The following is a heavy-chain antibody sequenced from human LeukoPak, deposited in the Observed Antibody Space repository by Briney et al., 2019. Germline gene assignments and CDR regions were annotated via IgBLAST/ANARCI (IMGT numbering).Heavy chain of an antibody. V-gene: IGHV5-51*01. CDR1: GYSFTSYW. D-gene: IGHD3-10*01. J-gene: IGHJ1*01. CDR2: IYPGDSDT. Sequence: GESLKISCKGSGYSFTSYWIGWVRQMPGKGPEWMGIIYPGDSDTRYSPSFQGQVTISADKSISTAYLQWSSLKASDTAMYYCARRDYGSGSYYNERGQTEYFQHWGQGTLVTVSS. CDR3: ARRDYGSGSYYNERGQTEYFQH.